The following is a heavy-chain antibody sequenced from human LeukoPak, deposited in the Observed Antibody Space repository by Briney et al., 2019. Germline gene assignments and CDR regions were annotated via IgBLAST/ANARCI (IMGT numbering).Heavy chain of an antibody. Sequence: QPGGSLRLSCAASGFIFRNYGMYWVRQAPGKGLEWVAVIWHDGSAEFYADSVKGRFSISRDDSKNTVHLQMNSLRVEDTALYYCARDSRGGWSGYFDLWGQGIVVTVSS. J-gene: IGHJ4*02. D-gene: IGHD6-19*01. CDR2: IWHDGSAE. V-gene: IGHV3-33*07. CDR3: ARDSRGGWSGYFDL. CDR1: GFIFRNYG.